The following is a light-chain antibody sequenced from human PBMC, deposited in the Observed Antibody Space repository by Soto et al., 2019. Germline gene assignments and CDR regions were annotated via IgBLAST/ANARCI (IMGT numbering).Light chain of an antibody. J-gene: IGKJ4*01. CDR1: QALSNH. V-gene: IGKV1-9*01. CDR3: QQLSRYPLT. Sequence: DIQLTQSPSLLSASVGDTVPITCRASQALSNHIAGYQQEPGKAPDLLIYSASTLQSGVPSRFSGSGSETEFSLTIRALQPEDVATYYCQQLSRYPLTFGGGTKVDIK. CDR2: SAS.